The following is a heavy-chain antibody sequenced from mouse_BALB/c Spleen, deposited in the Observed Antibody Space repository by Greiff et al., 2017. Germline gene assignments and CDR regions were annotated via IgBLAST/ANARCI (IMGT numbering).Heavy chain of an antibody. CDR2: INPGSGGT. Sequence: QVQLQQSGAELVRPGTSVKVSCKASGYAFTNYLIEWVKQRPGQGLEWIGVINPGSGGTNYNEKFKGKATLTADKSSSTAYMQLSSLTSDDSAVYYCARDYGNYEGFAYWGQGTLVTVSA. V-gene: IGHV1-54*01. J-gene: IGHJ3*01. CDR3: ARDYGNYEGFAY. CDR1: GYAFTNYL. D-gene: IGHD2-1*01.